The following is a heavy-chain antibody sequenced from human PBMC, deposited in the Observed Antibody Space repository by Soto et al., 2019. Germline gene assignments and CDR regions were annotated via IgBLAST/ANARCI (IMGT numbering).Heavy chain of an antibody. V-gene: IGHV3-33*01. CDR3: ARPMRADWGSYYFSY. CDR2: IWYDGSNQ. CDR1: GFTFSSYG. D-gene: IGHD7-27*01. Sequence: QVQLVESGGGVVQPGRSLRLSCAASGFTFSSYGMHWVRQAPGKGLEWVAVIWYDGSNQYYADSVKGRFTISRDNSKNTLYLQMNSLRAEDTAVYYCARPMRADWGSYYFSYWGQGTLVTVSS. J-gene: IGHJ4*02.